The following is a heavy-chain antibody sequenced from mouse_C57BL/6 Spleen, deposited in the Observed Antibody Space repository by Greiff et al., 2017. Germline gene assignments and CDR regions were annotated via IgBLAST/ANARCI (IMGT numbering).Heavy chain of an antibody. J-gene: IGHJ2*01. V-gene: IGHV10-1*01. CDR1: GFSFNTYA. Sequence: EVQLVESGGGLVQPKGSLKLSCAASGFSFNTYAMNWVRQAPGKGLEWVARIRSKSNNYATYYADSVKDRFTISRDDSESMLYLQMNNLKTEDTAMYYCVRSEDDGFDYWGQGTTLTVSS. D-gene: IGHD2-3*01. CDR3: VRSEDDGFDY. CDR2: IRSKSNNYAT.